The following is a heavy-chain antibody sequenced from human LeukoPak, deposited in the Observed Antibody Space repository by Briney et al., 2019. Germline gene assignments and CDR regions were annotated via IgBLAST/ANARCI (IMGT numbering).Heavy chain of an antibody. D-gene: IGHD1-26*01. CDR1: GYTLTSYA. CDR3: ARAGGSYFGVFDY. V-gene: IGHV1-3*01. CDR2: INAGNGNT. J-gene: IGHJ4*02. Sequence: APVKVSCKASGYTLTSYAMHWVRQAPGQRLEWMGWINAGNGNTKYSQKFQGRVTITRDTSASTAYMELSSLRSEDTAVYYCARAGGSYFGVFDYWGQGSLVTVSS.